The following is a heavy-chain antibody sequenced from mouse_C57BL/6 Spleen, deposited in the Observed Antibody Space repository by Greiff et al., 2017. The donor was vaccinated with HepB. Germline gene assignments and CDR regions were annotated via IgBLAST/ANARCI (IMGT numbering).Heavy chain of an antibody. J-gene: IGHJ2*01. V-gene: IGHV1-82*01. CDR3: AGSGYYKGEWDFDY. CDR2: IYPGDGDT. Sequence: VKLMESGPELVKPGASVKISCKASGYAFSSSWMNWVKQRPGQGLEWIGRIYPGDGDTNYNGKFKGKATLTADKSSSTAYMQLSSLTSEDSAVYFCAGSGYYKGEWDFDYWGQGTTLTVAS. D-gene: IGHD3-1*01. CDR1: GYAFSSSW.